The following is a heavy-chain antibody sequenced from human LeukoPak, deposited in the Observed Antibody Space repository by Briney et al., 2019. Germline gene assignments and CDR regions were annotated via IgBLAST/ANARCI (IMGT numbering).Heavy chain of an antibody. CDR2: IYYSGST. Sequence: PSETLPLTCTVSGGSISSSSYYWGWIRQPPGKGLEWIGSIYYSGSTYYNPSLKSRVTISVDTSKNQFSLKLSSVTAADTAVYYCAREGAGSAFYYYYYYYMDVWGKGTTVTVSS. J-gene: IGHJ6*03. CDR1: GGSISSSSYY. D-gene: IGHD1-26*01. CDR3: AREGAGSAFYYYYYYYMDV. V-gene: IGHV4-39*02.